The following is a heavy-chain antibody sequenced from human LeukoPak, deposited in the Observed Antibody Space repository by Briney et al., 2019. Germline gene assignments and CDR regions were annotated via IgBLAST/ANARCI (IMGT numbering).Heavy chain of an antibody. CDR1: GGSISSGDYY. V-gene: IGHV4-30-4*01. CDR3: ARVGYSSGWYTLDY. J-gene: IGHJ4*02. D-gene: IGHD6-19*01. CDR2: IYYSGST. Sequence: PSQTLSLTCTVSGGSISSGDYYWSWIRQPPGKGLEWIGYIYYSGSTYYNPSLKSRVTISVDTSKNQFSLKLSSVTAADTAVYYCARVGYSSGWYTLDYWGQGTLVTVSS.